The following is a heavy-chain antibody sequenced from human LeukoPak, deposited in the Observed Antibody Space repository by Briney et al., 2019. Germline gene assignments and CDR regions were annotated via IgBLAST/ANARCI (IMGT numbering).Heavy chain of an antibody. CDR3: ATHDYGGNGLDP. CDR2: INPNSGGT. V-gene: IGHV1-2*02. D-gene: IGHD4-23*01. CDR1: GYMFTGYY. Sequence: ASVKVSCKASGYMFTGYYIHWVRQAPGKGLEWMGWINPNSGGTNYAQKFQGRVTMTRDTSISTAYMELSRLRSDDTAVYYCATHDYGGNGLDPWGQGTLVTVSS. J-gene: IGHJ5*02.